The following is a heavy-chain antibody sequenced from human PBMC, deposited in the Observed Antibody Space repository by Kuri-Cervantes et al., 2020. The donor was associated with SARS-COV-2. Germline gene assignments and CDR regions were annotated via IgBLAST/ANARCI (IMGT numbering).Heavy chain of an antibody. V-gene: IGHV4-4*02. CDR3: ARGRSPGY. J-gene: IGHJ4*02. Sequence: GSLRLSCAVSGGSISSSHWWTWVRQPPEKGLEWIGEIFHSGSTNYNPSLKSRVTISVDKSKDQSSLKLNSLTAADTAVYYCARGRSPGYWGQGTLVTVSS. CDR2: IFHSGST. CDR1: GGSISSSHW.